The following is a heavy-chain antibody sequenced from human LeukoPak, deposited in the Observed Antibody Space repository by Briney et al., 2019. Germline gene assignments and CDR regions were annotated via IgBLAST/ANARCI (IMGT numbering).Heavy chain of an antibody. Sequence: TSETLSLTCTVSGVSISSYYWSWIRQPPGKGLEWIGYIYYSGSTNYNPSLKSRVTISVDTSKNQFSLKLSSVTAADTDVYYCARVSRGVVVVAATVSWYFDLWGRGTLVTVSS. CDR3: ARVSRGVVVVAATVSWYFDL. J-gene: IGHJ2*01. D-gene: IGHD2-15*01. V-gene: IGHV4-59*12. CDR2: IYYSGST. CDR1: GVSISSYY.